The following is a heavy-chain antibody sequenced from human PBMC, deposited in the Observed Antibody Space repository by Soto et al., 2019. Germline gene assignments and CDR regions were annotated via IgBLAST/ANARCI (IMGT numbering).Heavy chain of an antibody. CDR1: GFTFSSYA. Sequence: PGGSLRLSCAASGFTFSSYAMSWVRQAPGKGLEWVSAISGSGGSTYYADSVKGRFTISRDNSKNTLYLQMNSLRAEDTAVYYCAKAPRGGVVMSLFDYWGQGTLVTVSS. CDR2: ISGSGGST. V-gene: IGHV3-23*01. D-gene: IGHD3-3*01. CDR3: AKAPRGGVVMSLFDY. J-gene: IGHJ4*02.